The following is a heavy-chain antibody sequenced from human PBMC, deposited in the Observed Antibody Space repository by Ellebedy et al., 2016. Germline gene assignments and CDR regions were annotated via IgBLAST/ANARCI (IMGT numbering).Heavy chain of an antibody. CDR3: ARVPVAGNWFDP. J-gene: IGHJ5*02. Sequence: KFQGRVTITRDTSASTAYMELSSLRSEDTAVYYCARVPVAGNWFDPWGQGTLVTVSS. V-gene: IGHV1-3*01. D-gene: IGHD6-19*01.